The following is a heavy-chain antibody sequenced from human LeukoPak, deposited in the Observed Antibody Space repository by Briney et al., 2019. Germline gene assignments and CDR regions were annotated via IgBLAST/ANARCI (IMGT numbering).Heavy chain of an antibody. Sequence: SETLSLTCTVSGGSISSYYWSWTRQPPGKGLEWIGYIYYSGSTNYNPSLESRVTISVDTSKNQFSLKLSSVTAADTAVYYCARGGDYDYWGQGTLVTVSS. J-gene: IGHJ4*02. CDR1: GGSISSYY. D-gene: IGHD4-17*01. V-gene: IGHV4-59*01. CDR2: IYYSGST. CDR3: ARGGDYDY.